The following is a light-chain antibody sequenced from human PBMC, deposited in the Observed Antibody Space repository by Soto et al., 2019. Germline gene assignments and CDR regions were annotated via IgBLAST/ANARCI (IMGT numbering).Light chain of an antibody. CDR2: GAS. J-gene: IGKJ4*01. CDR1: ESLSSN. V-gene: IGKV3-15*01. Sequence: EIVMTQSPATLSVSPGERATLSCTASESLSSNLAWYQQKPGQAPRLIMYGASTRATGIPARFSGSGSGTEFTLTISSLQSEDFAVYYCQQGKSWPLTFGGGTKVEI. CDR3: QQGKSWPLT.